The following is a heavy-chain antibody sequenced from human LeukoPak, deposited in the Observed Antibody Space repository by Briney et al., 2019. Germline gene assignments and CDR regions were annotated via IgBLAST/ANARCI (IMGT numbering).Heavy chain of an antibody. CDR1: GFTVGTKY. CDR2: IYSGGTT. D-gene: IGHD5-24*01. Sequence: GGSLRLSCAASGFTVGTKYMNWVRQAPGKGLEWVSIIYSGGTTYYADSVKGRFTISRDTSKNKLSLQMNSLRAEDTAVYFCARVGDHFHWNLDLWGRGTLVTVSS. J-gene: IGHJ2*01. CDR3: ARVGDHFHWNLDL. V-gene: IGHV3-53*01.